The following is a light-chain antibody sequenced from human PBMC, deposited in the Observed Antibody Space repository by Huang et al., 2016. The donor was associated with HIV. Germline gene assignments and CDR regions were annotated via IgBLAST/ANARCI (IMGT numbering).Light chain of an antibody. CDR3: QQYYNTPFT. Sequence: DIVMTQSPDSLAVSLGERAAINCKSSQSLLYRSNNKNYLAWYQQKPGQPPKLLIYWALTRESGVPDRFSGSGSGTDFTLTISSLQAADVAVYYCQQYYNTPFTFGPGTKVDIK. J-gene: IGKJ3*01. CDR1: QSLLYRSNNKNY. V-gene: IGKV4-1*01. CDR2: WAL.